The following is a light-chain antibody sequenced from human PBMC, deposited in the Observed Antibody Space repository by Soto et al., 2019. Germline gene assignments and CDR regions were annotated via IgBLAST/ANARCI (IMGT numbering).Light chain of an antibody. Sequence: EIVLTQSPGTLSLSPGERATLSCRASQSVTNSYLAWYQQNPGRAPRLLIYGASSRATGIPDRFSGSGSGTDFILPISRLEPEDFAVYYCQQYGNSPWTFGQGTKVEIK. CDR2: GAS. V-gene: IGKV3-20*01. CDR1: QSVTNSY. CDR3: QQYGNSPWT. J-gene: IGKJ1*01.